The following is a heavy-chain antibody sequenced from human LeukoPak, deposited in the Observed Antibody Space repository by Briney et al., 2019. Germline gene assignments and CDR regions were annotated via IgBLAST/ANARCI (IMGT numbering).Heavy chain of an antibody. V-gene: IGHV3-48*03. CDR3: ARAGSGRSPDWFDP. CDR2: ISSSGSTI. J-gene: IGHJ5*02. D-gene: IGHD1-26*01. Sequence: GGSLRLSCAASGFTFSSYEMNWVRQAPGKGLEWVSYISSSGSTIYYADSVKGPFTISRDNAKNSLYLQMNSLRAEDTAVYYRARAGSGRSPDWFDPWGQGTLVTVSS. CDR1: GFTFSSYE.